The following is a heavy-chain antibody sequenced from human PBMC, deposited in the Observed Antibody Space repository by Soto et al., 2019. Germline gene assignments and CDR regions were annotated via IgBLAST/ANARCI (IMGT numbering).Heavy chain of an antibody. Sequence: PGGSLRLSCAASGFTFSSYAMHWVRQAPGKGLEWVAVISYDGSNKYYADSVKGRFTISRDNSKNTLYLQMNSLRAEDTAVYYCARDSDTAMVIGAGYFDYWGQGTLVTVSS. J-gene: IGHJ4*02. CDR1: GFTFSSYA. D-gene: IGHD5-18*01. CDR3: ARDSDTAMVIGAGYFDY. CDR2: ISYDGSNK. V-gene: IGHV3-30-3*01.